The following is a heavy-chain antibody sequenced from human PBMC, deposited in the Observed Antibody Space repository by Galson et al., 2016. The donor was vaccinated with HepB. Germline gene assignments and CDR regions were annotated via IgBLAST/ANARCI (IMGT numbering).Heavy chain of an antibody. D-gene: IGHD5-24*01. CDR3: ARRLCGWLQT. V-gene: IGHV3-48*01. J-gene: IGHJ5*02. Sequence: SLRLSCAASGFTFSTYTLNWVRQAPGKGLEWVSYISPDESATYYADSVKGRFTISRDNADNSLYLQMKSLRGDDTAVYYCARRLCGWLQTWGQGTLVTVSS. CDR2: ISPDESAT. CDR1: GFTFSTYT.